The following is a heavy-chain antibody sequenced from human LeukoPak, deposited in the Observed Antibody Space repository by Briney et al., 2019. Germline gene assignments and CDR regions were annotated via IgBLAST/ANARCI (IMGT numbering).Heavy chain of an antibody. CDR3: ARASNKVVPAAAVDY. D-gene: IGHD2-2*01. Sequence: ASVKVSCKASGYTFTSYDINWVGQAPGQGLEWMGGMNPNSGNTGYAQKFQGRVTMTRDMSTSTVYMELSSLRSEDTAVDYCARASNKVVPAAAVDYWGQGTLVTVSS. V-gene: IGHV1-8*01. CDR1: GYTFTSYD. J-gene: IGHJ4*02. CDR2: MNPNSGNT.